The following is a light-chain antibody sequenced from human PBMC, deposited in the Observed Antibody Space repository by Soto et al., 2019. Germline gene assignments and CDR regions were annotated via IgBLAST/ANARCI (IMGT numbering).Light chain of an antibody. V-gene: IGKV3-20*01. J-gene: IGKJ2*01. Sequence: EIVLTQSPGTLSLSPGERATLSCMASQSVSSNYLAWYQQKPGRAPRLLIYGASSRATGIPDRFSGSGSGTDFTLTISRLELDDFAVYYWQQYGSSPLTFRQGPKLEI. CDR2: GAS. CDR1: QSVSSNY. CDR3: QQYGSSPLT.